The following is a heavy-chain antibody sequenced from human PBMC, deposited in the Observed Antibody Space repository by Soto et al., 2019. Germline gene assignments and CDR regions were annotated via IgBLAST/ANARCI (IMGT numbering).Heavy chain of an antibody. CDR3: ARTGDGHHDFLDY. Sequence: GGSLRLSCAASGFTFSSYWMNWVRQAPGKGLEWVANINQDGDEDNLLDSVKGRFTISRDNAKNSLFLQMNSLRVDGTAVYYCARTGDGHHDFLDYWGQGALVTAPQ. V-gene: IGHV3-7*01. CDR2: INQDGDED. J-gene: IGHJ4*02. D-gene: IGHD1-1*01. CDR1: GFTFSSYW.